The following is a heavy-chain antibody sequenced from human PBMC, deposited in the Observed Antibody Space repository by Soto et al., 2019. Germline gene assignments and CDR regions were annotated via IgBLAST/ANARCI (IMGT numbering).Heavy chain of an antibody. CDR3: EDEYSSSLELGY. Sequence: GGSLRLSCVVSGFSFGNYGMHWVRQAPGKGLEWVAVISFDGSKNAYADAVKGRFTISRDNSKNTLYLEMNSMRGEDTAVYYGEDEYSSSLELGYWGQRTLVPVSS. CDR2: ISFDGSKN. J-gene: IGHJ4*02. V-gene: IGHV3-30*18. D-gene: IGHD1-7*01. CDR1: GFSFGNYG.